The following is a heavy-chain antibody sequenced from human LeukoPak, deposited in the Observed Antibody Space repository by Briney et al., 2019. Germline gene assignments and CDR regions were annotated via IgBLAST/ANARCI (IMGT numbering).Heavy chain of an antibody. CDR2: INSDGSST. CDR1: GVTFSSYL. CDR3: VRVPR. J-gene: IGHJ4*02. D-gene: IGHD1-14*01. Sequence: PGGSLRLSCAASGVTFSSYLMRWVRHPPGRGLVWVSRINSDGSSTSYEDSVKGRFNISRDNAENPLYLQMNSLRAEDTAVYYCVRVPRWGQGTLVTVSS. V-gene: IGHV3-74*01.